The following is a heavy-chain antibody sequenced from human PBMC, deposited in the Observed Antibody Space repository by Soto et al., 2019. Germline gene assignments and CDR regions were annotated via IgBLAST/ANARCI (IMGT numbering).Heavy chain of an antibody. D-gene: IGHD2-21*01. J-gene: IGHJ4*02. CDR3: VRDVTETLPTGHIMAAGRFDF. Sequence: PSQTLSLTCTVADDGRRSSHYYWSWIRHAPGHSLQWIGYLQYRRNTYYTPSVSSRVVISLETWKKECSLRVTCVTAADTAVYHCVRDVTETLPTGHIMAAGRFDFWGQGGLVTVSS. CDR1: DDGRRSSHYY. CDR2: LQYRRNT. V-gene: IGHV4-30-4*08.